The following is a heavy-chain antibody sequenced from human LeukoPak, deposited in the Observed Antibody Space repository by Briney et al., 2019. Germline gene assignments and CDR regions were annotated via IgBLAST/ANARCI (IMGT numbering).Heavy chain of an antibody. V-gene: IGHV1-69*06. J-gene: IGHJ5*01. CDR2: IIPIFGTA. Sequence: GASVKVSCKASGGTFSSYAISWVRQAPGQGLEWMGGIIPIFGTANYAQKFQGRVTITADKSTSTAYMELSSLRSEDTAVYYCARSLQYNWNYFNWFDPWGQGTLVTVSS. D-gene: IGHD1-7*01. CDR1: GGTFSSYA. CDR3: ARSLQYNWNYFNWFDP.